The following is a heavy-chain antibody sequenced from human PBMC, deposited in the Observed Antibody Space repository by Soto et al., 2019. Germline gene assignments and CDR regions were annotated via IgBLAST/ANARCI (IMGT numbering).Heavy chain of an antibody. D-gene: IGHD1-26*01. CDR3: ASERSAQYFDS. CDR2: IIPTFGTP. V-gene: IGHV1-69*06. Sequence: QVQLVQSGTVVQRRGSSVKVSCQASGGTFSSHGMAWVRQAPGQGLEWMGGIIPTFGTPPYAPKFQGRVTIPADKSTNTAYMELRSLRSEATGVYYCASERSAQYFDSWRQGTLITVSS. CDR1: GGTFSSHG. J-gene: IGHJ4*02.